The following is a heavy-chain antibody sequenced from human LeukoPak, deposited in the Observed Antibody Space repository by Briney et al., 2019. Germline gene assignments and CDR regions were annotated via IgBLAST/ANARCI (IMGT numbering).Heavy chain of an antibody. J-gene: IGHJ4*02. CDR1: GFTFSSYA. CDR3: ARGIFVGVTGPDH. Sequence: GGSLRLSCAASGFTFSSYAMSWVRQAPGKGLEWVSAISGSGGSTYYADSVKGRFTISRDNSKDTLYLQMNSLRAEDTAVYYCARGIFVGVTGPDHWGQGTLVTVSS. V-gene: IGHV3-23*01. D-gene: IGHD1-26*01. CDR2: ISGSGGST.